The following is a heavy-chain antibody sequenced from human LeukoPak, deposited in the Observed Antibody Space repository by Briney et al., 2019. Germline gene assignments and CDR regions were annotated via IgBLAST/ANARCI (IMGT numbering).Heavy chain of an antibody. CDR1: GYTFTIYG. J-gene: IGHJ4*02. CDR3: ARDSVLLWFGESDY. CDR2: ISAYNGNT. D-gene: IGHD3-10*01. Sequence: AASVKVSCKASGYTFTIYGISWVRQAPGQGLEWMGWISAYNGNTNYAQKLQGRVTMTTDTSTSTAYMELRSLRSDDTAVYYCARDSVLLWFGESDYWGQGTLVTVSS. V-gene: IGHV1-18*01.